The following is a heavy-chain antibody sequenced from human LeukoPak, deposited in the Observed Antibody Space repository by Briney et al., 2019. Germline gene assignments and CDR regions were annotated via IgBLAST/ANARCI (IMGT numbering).Heavy chain of an antibody. CDR2: IWYDGSNK. D-gene: IGHD3-3*02. CDR3: AKARVISGWDY. J-gene: IGHJ4*02. V-gene: IGHV3-33*06. CDR1: GFTFSSYG. Sequence: VGSLRLSRAASGFTFSSYGMHWVRQAPGKGLEWVAVIWYDGSNKYYADSVKGRFTISRHNSENTLYLQMDSLTVEDTAVYYCAKARVISGWDYWGQGVLVTVSS.